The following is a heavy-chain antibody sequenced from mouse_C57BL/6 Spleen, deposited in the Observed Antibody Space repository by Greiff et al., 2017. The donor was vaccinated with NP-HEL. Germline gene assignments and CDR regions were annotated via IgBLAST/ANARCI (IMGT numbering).Heavy chain of an antibody. J-gene: IGHJ2*01. CDR1: GFTFSSYG. V-gene: IGHV5-6*01. CDR3: ASGELDYFDY. Sequence: EVKLVESGGDLVKPGGSLKLSCAASGFTFSSYGMSWVRQTPDKRLEWVATISSGGSYTYYPDSVKGRFTISRDNAKNTLYLQMSSLKSEDTAMYYCASGELDYFDYWGQGTTLTVSS. CDR2: ISSGGSYT. D-gene: IGHD4-1*01.